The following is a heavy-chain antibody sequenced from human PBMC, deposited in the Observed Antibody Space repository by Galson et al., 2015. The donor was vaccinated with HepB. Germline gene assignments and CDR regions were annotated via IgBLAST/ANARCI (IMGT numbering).Heavy chain of an antibody. CDR1: GYSFTSYW. D-gene: IGHD4/OR15-4a*01. V-gene: IGHV5-10-1*01. Sequence: QSGAEVKKPGESLRISCEGSGYSFTSYWISWVRQMPGKGLEWMGRIDPSDSYTNYSPSFQGHVTISADKSISTAYLQWSSLKASDTAMYYCARGPSYGTRVDYFDPWGQGTLVTVSS. CDR2: IDPSDSYT. CDR3: ARGPSYGTRVDYFDP. J-gene: IGHJ5*02.